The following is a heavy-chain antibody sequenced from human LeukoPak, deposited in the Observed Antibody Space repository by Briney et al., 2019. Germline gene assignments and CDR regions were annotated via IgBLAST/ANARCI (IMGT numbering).Heavy chain of an antibody. CDR1: GYSFTDYY. D-gene: IGHD4/OR15-4a*01. CDR2: INPNSGGT. J-gene: IGHJ3*01. CDR3: ARDPGTMVMTTINAFDV. Sequence: ASVKVSCKTSGYSFTDYYMHWVRQAPGQGLEWMGWINPNSGGTNFAQRFQDRVTMTRDTSISTAYMELRSLRSDDTAVYYCARDPGTMVMTTINAFDVWGQGTMVTVSS. V-gene: IGHV1-2*02.